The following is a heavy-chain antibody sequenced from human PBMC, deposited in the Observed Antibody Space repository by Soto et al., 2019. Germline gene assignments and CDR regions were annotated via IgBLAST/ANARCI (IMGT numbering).Heavy chain of an antibody. CDR1: GYTLTSYT. V-gene: IGHV1-69*02. Sequence: SVKVSCKASGYTLTSYTISWVRQAPGQGLEWMGRIIPILGIANYAQKFQGRVTITADRSTSTAYMELSSLRSEDTAVYYCAKKYYDFWSGDNISIDYWGQGTLVTVSS. CDR3: AKKYYDFWSGDNISIDY. J-gene: IGHJ4*02. D-gene: IGHD3-3*01. CDR2: IIPILGIA.